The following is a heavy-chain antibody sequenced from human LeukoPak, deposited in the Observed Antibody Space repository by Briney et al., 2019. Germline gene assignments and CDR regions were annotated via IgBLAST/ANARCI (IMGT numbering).Heavy chain of an antibody. CDR3: ARDPPPNTYYYGSGAQGDY. V-gene: IGHV1-2*02. J-gene: IGHJ4*02. Sequence: ASVTVSFKASGYTFTGYYMHWVRQAPGQGLEWMGWINPNSGGTNYAQKFQGRVTMTRDTSISTAYMELSRLRSDDTAVYYCARDPPPNTYYYGSGAQGDYWGQGTLVTVSS. CDR1: GYTFTGYY. D-gene: IGHD3-10*01. CDR2: INPNSGGT.